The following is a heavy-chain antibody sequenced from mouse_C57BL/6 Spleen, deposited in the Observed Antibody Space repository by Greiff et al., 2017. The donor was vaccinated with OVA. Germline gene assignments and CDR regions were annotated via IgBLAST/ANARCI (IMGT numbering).Heavy chain of an antibody. CDR1: GFTFSDFY. V-gene: IGHV7-1*01. D-gene: IGHD1-1*01. CDR3: ARDALTTGAMDY. CDR2: SRNKANDYTT. J-gene: IGHJ4*01. Sequence: EVKLVESGGGLVQSGRSLRLSCATSGFTFSDFYMEWVRQAPGKGLEWIAASRNKANDYTTEYSASVKGRFIVSRDTSQSILYLQMNALRAEDTAIYYCARDALTTGAMDYWGQGTSVTVSS.